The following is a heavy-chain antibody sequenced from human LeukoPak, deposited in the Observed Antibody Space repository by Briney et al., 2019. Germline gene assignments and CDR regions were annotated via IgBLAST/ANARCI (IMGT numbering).Heavy chain of an antibody. D-gene: IGHD3-10*01. V-gene: IGHV3-74*01. CDR1: GFTFSRFW. CDR2: IKTDGGTT. J-gene: IGHJ4*02. CDR3: ARDHYESGSFEDY. Sequence: GGSLRLSCAASGFTFSRFWMHWVRQGPGKRLVWVSSIKTDGGTTAYADSVKGRFTISRDNAKNTLYLQMNSLRAEDTALYYCARDHYESGSFEDYWGQGTLVTVSS.